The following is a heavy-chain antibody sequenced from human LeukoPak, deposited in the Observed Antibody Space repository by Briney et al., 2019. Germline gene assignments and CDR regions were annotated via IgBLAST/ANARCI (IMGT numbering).Heavy chain of an antibody. V-gene: IGHV3-21*01. D-gene: IGHD6-13*01. CDR2: ISGSSNYI. J-gene: IGHJ4*02. CDR1: GFTFSSYS. CDR3: AKAKTGIAAAY. Sequence: GGSLRLSCAASGFTFSSYSMNWVRQAPGKGLEWVSSISGSSNYIYYADSVKGRFTISRDNAKNSLYLQMNSLRAEDTAVYYCAKAKTGIAAAYWGQGTLVTVSS.